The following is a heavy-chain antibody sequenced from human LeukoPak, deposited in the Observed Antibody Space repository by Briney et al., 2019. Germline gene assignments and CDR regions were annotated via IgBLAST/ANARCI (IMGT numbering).Heavy chain of an antibody. CDR2: INHSGNT. Sequence: SETLSLTCAVYGGSFSGYYWSWIRQPPGKGLEWIGEINHSGNTNYNPSLKSRVTISVDTSKNQFSLKLSSVTAADTAVYYCARGLLRSSTNNGMDVWGQGTTVTVSS. D-gene: IGHD2-2*01. V-gene: IGHV4-34*01. CDR3: ARGLLRSSTNNGMDV. J-gene: IGHJ6*02. CDR1: GGSFSGYY.